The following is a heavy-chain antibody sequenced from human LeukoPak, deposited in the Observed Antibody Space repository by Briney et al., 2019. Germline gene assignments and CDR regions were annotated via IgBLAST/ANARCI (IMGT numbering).Heavy chain of an antibody. V-gene: IGHV4-4*07. Sequence: TSETLSLTCTVSGGSISSYYWSWIRQPAGKGLEWIGRIYTSGSTNYNPSLKSRVTMSVDTSKNQFSLKLSSVTAADTAVYYCARDGASRDFWSGPNWFNPWGQGTLVTVSS. CDR1: GGSISSYY. CDR2: IYTSGST. J-gene: IGHJ5*02. D-gene: IGHD3-3*01. CDR3: ARDGASRDFWSGPNWFNP.